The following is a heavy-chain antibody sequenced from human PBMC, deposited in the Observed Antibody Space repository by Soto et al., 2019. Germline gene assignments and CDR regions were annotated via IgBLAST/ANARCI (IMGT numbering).Heavy chain of an antibody. CDR1: GGSISSSSYY. Sequence: SETLSLTCTVSGGSISSSSYYWGWIRQPPGKGLEWIGSIYYSGSTYYNPSLKSRVTISVDTSKNQFSLKLSSVTAADTAVYYCARHSDILTPYGMDVWGQWTTVTVSS. CDR3: ARHSDILTPYGMDV. D-gene: IGHD3-9*01. CDR2: IYYSGST. V-gene: IGHV4-39*01. J-gene: IGHJ6*02.